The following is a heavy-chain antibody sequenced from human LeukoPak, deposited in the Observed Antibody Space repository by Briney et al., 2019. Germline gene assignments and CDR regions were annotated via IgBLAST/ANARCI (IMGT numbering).Heavy chain of an antibody. Sequence: GRSLRLSCAASGFTFSSYAMHWVRQAPGKGLEWVAVISYDGSNKYYADSVKGRFTISRDNSKNTLYLQMNSLRAEDTAVYYCAREGGGLRYFDWLPFDYWGQGTLVTVSS. CDR2: ISYDGSNK. CDR1: GFTFSSYA. CDR3: AREGGGLRYFDWLPFDY. V-gene: IGHV3-30-3*01. J-gene: IGHJ4*02. D-gene: IGHD3-9*01.